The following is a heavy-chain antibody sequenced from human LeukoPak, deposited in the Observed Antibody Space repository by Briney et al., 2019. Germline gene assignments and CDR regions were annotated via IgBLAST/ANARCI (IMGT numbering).Heavy chain of an antibody. CDR3: ARCGAVAGEFDY. D-gene: IGHD6-19*01. Sequence: PSETLSLTCTVSGGSISSYYWSWIRQPPGKGLEWIGYIYYSGSTNYNPSLKSRVTISVDTSKNQFSLKLSSVTAADTAVYYCARCGAVAGEFDYWGQGTLVTVSS. J-gene: IGHJ4*02. CDR2: IYYSGST. CDR1: GGSISSYY. V-gene: IGHV4-59*01.